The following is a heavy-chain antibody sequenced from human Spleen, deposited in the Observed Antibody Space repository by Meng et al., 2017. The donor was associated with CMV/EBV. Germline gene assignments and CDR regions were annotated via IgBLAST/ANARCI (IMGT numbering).Heavy chain of an antibody. D-gene: IGHD2-2*01. CDR3: AKALLGYCSSFSCRGYYGMDG. CDR1: GFTFSSYG. Sequence: GESLKISCAASGFTFSSYGMHWVRQAPGKGLEWVALIWYDGSNKSYADSVKGRFTISRDNSEDTLFLQMSSLRPEDTAVYYCAKALLGYCSSFSCRGYYGMDGWGQGTTVTVSS. CDR2: IWYDGSNK. V-gene: IGHV3-30*02. J-gene: IGHJ6*02.